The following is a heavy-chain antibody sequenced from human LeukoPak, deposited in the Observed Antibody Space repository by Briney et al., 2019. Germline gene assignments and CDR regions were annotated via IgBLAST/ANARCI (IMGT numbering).Heavy chain of an antibody. CDR3: ARHYDDEVYYFDY. CDR2: IYPGDSDT. J-gene: IGHJ4*02. Sequence: GESLKISCKGPGYSFTSYWIGWVRQMPGKGLEWMGIIYPGDSDTRYSPSFQGQVTISADKSISTAYLQWSSLKASDTAMYYCARHYDDEVYYFDYWGRGTLVTVSS. V-gene: IGHV5-51*01. CDR1: GYSFTSYW. D-gene: IGHD3-3*01.